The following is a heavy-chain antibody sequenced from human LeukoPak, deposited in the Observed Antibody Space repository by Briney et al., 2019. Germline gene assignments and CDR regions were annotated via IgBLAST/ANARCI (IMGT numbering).Heavy chain of an antibody. V-gene: IGHV3-21*01. CDR2: ISSSSSYI. Sequence: GGSLRLSCAASGFTFSSYSMNWVRQAPGKGLEGVSSISSSSSYIYYADSVKGRFPISRDNAKNSLYLQMNSLRAEDTAVYYCARDENYYGSGGYGMDVWGKGTTVTVSS. D-gene: IGHD3-10*01. CDR1: GFTFSSYS. J-gene: IGHJ6*04. CDR3: ARDENYYGSGGYGMDV.